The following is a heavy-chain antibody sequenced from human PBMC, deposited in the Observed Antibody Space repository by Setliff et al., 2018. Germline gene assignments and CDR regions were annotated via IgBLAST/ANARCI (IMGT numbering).Heavy chain of an antibody. V-gene: IGHV3-7*03. CDR2: IKQDESEK. CDR3: ARWLRWSFDY. D-gene: IGHD4-17*01. Sequence: HPGGSLRLSCAASGFTFTNYWINWVRQAPGKGLEWVANIKQDESEKHYVDSAKGRFTISRDNARNSLYLQMDSLRADDTAVYYCARWLRWSFDYWGQGTLVTVSS. J-gene: IGHJ4*02. CDR1: GFTFTNYW.